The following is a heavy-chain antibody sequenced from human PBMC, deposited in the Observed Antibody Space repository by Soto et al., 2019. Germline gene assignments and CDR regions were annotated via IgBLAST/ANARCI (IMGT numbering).Heavy chain of an antibody. CDR2: IYYSGST. D-gene: IGHD2-2*01. CDR3: ARLMTAPAATNWFGP. V-gene: IGHV4-59*08. CDR1: GGSISSYY. Sequence: PSETLSLTCTVSGGSISSYYWSWIRQPPGKGLEWIGYIYYSGSTNYNPSLKSRVTISVDTSKNQFSLKLSSVTAADTAVYYCARLMTAPAATNWFGPWGQGTLVTVSS. J-gene: IGHJ5*02.